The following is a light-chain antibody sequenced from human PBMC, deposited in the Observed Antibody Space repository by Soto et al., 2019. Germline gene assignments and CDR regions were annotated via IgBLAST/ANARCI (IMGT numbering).Light chain of an antibody. CDR2: LGS. CDR3: MQTLQTLWT. Sequence: DIVMTQSPLSLPVTPGESASISCRSSQSLLYSNGYNYLDWYLQKPGQSPQLLIYLGSNRASGVPDRLSGSGSGTDFTLKISRVEAEDVGVYYCMQTLQTLWTFGQGTKVEIK. J-gene: IGKJ1*01. V-gene: IGKV2-28*01. CDR1: QSLLYSNGYNY.